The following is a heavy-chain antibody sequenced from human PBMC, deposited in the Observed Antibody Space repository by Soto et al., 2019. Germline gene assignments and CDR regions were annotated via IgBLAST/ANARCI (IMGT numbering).Heavy chain of an antibody. CDR1: GYTFTSYA. CDR3: ARGGYYYGSGSPGPDY. D-gene: IGHD3-10*01. CDR2: INAGNGNT. Sequence: GASVKVSCKASGYTFTSYAMHWVRQAPGQRLEWMGWINAGNGNTKYSQKFQGRVTITRDTSASTAYMELSSLRSEDTAVYYCARGGYYYGSGSPGPDYWGQGTLVTVSS. V-gene: IGHV1-3*01. J-gene: IGHJ4*02.